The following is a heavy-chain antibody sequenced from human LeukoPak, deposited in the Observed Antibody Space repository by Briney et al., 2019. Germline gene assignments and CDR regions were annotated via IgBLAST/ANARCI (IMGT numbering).Heavy chain of an antibody. CDR1: GFTFNTYA. J-gene: IGHJ4*02. Sequence: RGSLRLSCAASGFTFNTYAVSWVRQAPGKGLEWVAYIRYHGTTKYYVDSVKGRFTISRDNPKNTLSLQMSSLRAEDTGVYYCAKDQGSMFGYFNFWGQGTLVTVSS. CDR3: AKDQGSMFGYFNF. D-gene: IGHD3-10*02. V-gene: IGHV3-30*02. CDR2: IRYHGTTK.